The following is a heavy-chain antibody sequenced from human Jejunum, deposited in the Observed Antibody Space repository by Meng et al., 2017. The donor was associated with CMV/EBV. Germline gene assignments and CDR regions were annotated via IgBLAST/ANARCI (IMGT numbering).Heavy chain of an antibody. CDR1: GFTFSNYA. CDR3: AKGGITVVTDFDY. J-gene: IGHJ4*02. D-gene: IGHD4-23*01. Sequence: EVQLWASXGGLVQPGXSLRLTXAASGFTFSNYAMSWVRQAPGKGLEWVSGISASGGSTYYADSVKGQFTISRDTSKNTLYLQMNSLRAEDTAVYYCAKGGITVVTDFDYWGQGALVTVSS. V-gene: IGHV3-23*01. CDR2: ISASGGST.